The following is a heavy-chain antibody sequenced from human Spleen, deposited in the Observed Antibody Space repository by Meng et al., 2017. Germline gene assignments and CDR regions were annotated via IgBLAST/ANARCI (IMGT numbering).Heavy chain of an antibody. J-gene: IGHJ4*02. V-gene: IGHV4-34*01. D-gene: IGHD6-6*01. CDR3: AIESSSRLGN. CDR1: GGSFSGYY. CDR2: INHSGST. Sequence: SQTLSLTCAVYGGSFSGYYWTWIRQPPGKGLEWIGEINHSGSTNYNPSLKSRVTISVDTSKNQFSLKLSSVTAADTAVYYCAIESSSRLGNWGQGTLVTVSS.